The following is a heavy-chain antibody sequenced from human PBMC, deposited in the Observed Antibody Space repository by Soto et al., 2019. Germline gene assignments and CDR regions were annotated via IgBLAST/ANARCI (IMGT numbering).Heavy chain of an antibody. CDR1: GGSVSSGSYY. CDR2: IYYSGST. V-gene: IGHV4-61*01. Sequence: QVQLQESGPGLVKPSETLSLTCTVSGGSVSSGSYYWSWIRQPPGKGLEWIGYIYYSGSTKYNPSLKSRVTISVDTSKNQFSLKLSSVTAADMAVYYCSSSIGSVDYWGQGTLVTVAS. D-gene: IGHD2-2*01. CDR3: SSSIGSVDY. J-gene: IGHJ4*02.